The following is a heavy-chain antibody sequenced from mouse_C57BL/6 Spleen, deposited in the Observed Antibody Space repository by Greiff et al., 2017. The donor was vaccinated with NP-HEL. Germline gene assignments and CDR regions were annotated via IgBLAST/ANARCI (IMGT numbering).Heavy chain of an antibody. J-gene: IGHJ4*01. CDR1: GFTFSSYA. D-gene: IGHD2-10*01. CDR3: ASPYQRGYAMDY. CDR2: ISDGGSYT. V-gene: IGHV5-4*03. Sequence: DVMLVESGGGLVKPGGSLKLSCAASGFTFSSYAMSWVRQTPEKRLEWVATISDGGSYTYYPDNVKGRFTISRDNAKNNLYLQMSHLKSEDTAMYYCASPYQRGYAMDYWGQGTSVTVSS.